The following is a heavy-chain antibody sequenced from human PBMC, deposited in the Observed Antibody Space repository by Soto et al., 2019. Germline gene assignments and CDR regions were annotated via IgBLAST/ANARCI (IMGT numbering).Heavy chain of an antibody. Sequence: SQKLCLTCSVSGGSISPYYWNWIRQPAGKGLEWIGRIYSSGSTSCNPSLRSRVTMSVDTSKSQFFLKLSSVTAADTEVYYCARVPQRGYSLHSDIMDVCGQGSTVIVS. D-gene: IGHD5-18*01. CDR2: IYSSGST. J-gene: IGHJ6*02. CDR1: GGSISPYY. CDR3: ARVPQRGYSLHSDIMDV. V-gene: IGHV4-4*07.